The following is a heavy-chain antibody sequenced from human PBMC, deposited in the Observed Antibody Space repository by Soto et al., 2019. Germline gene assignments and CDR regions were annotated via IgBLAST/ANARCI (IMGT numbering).Heavy chain of an antibody. CDR2: IKHRGGT. V-gene: IGHV4-34*01. Sequence: QVQLQQWGAGLLKPSKTLSLTCAVYGGSFSGYYWSRIRKPQGKGLEWIGEIKHRGGTNYNPSLKSRVTISVDTSKNQFSLKLSSVTAADTAVYYCARERVVLRPFDYWGQGTLVTVSS. D-gene: IGHD3-3*01. CDR3: ARERVVLRPFDY. CDR1: GGSFSGYY. J-gene: IGHJ4*02.